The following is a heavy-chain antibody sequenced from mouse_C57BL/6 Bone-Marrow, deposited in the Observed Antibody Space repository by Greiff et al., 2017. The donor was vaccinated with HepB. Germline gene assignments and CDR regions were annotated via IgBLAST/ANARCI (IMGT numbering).Heavy chain of an antibody. CDR3: ARRGPTVVAHWYFDV. V-gene: IGHV1-52*01. D-gene: IGHD1-1*01. CDR2: IDPSDSET. CDR1: GYTFTSYW. J-gene: IGHJ1*03. Sequence: QVQLQQSGAELVRPGSSVKLSCKASGYTFTSYWMHWVKQRPIQGLEWIGNIDPSDSETHYNQKFKDKATLTVDKSSSTAYMQLSSLTSEDSAVYYCARRGPTVVAHWYFDVWGTGTTVTVSS.